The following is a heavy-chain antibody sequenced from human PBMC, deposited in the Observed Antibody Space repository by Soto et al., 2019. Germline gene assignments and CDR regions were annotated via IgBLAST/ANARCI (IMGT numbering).Heavy chain of an antibody. V-gene: IGHV2-5*01. Sequence: SGPTLVNPTQTLTLTCTFSGFSLSTSGVGVGWIRQPPGKALEWLALIYWNDDKRYSPSLKSRLTITKDTSKHQVVLTMTNMDPVDTATYYCAHRPRYDLWSQKVLLNWFDPWGQGTLVTVSS. D-gene: IGHD3-3*01. CDR2: IYWNDDK. CDR1: GFSLSTSGVG. J-gene: IGHJ5*02. CDR3: AHRPRYDLWSQKVLLNWFDP.